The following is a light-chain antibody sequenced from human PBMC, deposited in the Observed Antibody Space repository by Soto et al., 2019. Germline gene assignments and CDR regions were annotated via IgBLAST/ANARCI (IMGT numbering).Light chain of an antibody. CDR1: QDIRSY. CDR2: ATS. J-gene: IGKJ1*01. Sequence: DIQMTQSPSSLSASVGDRVSITCRASQDIRSYLNWYQQKPGKAPELLIYATSNLNSGVSPRFSASGSGTDFTLTISSLQPEDFATSYCQQGYSTQWTSGQGTKVEIK. CDR3: QQGYSTQWT. V-gene: IGKV1-39*01.